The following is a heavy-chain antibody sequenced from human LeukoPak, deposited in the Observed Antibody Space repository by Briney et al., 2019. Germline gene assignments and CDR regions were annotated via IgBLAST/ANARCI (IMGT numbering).Heavy chain of an antibody. D-gene: IGHD5-18*01. J-gene: IGHJ4*02. CDR2: INHFGST. CDR3: ARGYRAPQTFYSYHFFDY. CDR1: GGSFSGYY. Sequence: SETLSLTCAVYGGSFSGYYWNWIRQPPGKGLEWIGEINHFGSTNYNPSLKSRVTISGDTSKNQFSLKVNSVTAADTAVYYCARGYRAPQTFYSYHFFDYWGQGALVTVSS. V-gene: IGHV4-34*01.